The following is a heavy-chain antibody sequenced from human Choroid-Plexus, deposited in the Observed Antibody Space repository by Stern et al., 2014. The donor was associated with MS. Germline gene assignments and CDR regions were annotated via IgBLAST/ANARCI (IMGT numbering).Heavy chain of an antibody. CDR3: AKDRQYLTYFFDH. CDR1: GFTFGSCA. CDR2: GSYDGSNK. D-gene: IGHD2/OR15-2a*01. Sequence: VQLVESGGGVVPPGRPLRLSCVASGFTFGSCAMHWVRQAPGKGLEWVAGGSYDGSNKYYADSVKGRFTISRDKSQNTLYMQMSSLRPEDTAVYYCAKDRQYLTYFFDHWGQGSLVTVSS. J-gene: IGHJ5*02. V-gene: IGHV3-30*18.